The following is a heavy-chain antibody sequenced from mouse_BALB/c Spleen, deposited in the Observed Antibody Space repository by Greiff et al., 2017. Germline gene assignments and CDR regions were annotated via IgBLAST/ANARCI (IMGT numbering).Heavy chain of an antibody. J-gene: IGHJ4*01. D-gene: IGHD3-1*01. Sequence: EVKLMESGGGLVKPGGSLKLSCAASGFTFSDYYMYWVRQTPEKRLEWVATISDGGSYTYYPDSVKGRFTISRDNAKNNLYLQMSSLKSEDTAMYYCAREQAARAAYAMDYWGQGTSVTVSS. CDR1: GFTFSDYY. CDR3: AREQAARAAYAMDY. CDR2: ISDGGSYT. V-gene: IGHV5-4*02.